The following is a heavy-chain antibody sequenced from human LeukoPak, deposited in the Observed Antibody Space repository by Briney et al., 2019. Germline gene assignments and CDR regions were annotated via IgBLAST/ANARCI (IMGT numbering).Heavy chain of an antibody. J-gene: IGHJ4*02. CDR2: IYSSGST. D-gene: IGHD2-2*01. CDR3: ARRIVVVPAAIGGPSYYFDY. V-gene: IGHV4-31*03. CDR1: GGSISSGGYY. Sequence: SETLSLTCTVSGGSISSGGYYWSWIRQHPGKGLEWIGYIYSSGSTYYNPSLKSRVTISVDTSKNQFSLKLSSVTAADTAVYYCARRIVVVPAAIGGPSYYFDYWGQGTLVTVSS.